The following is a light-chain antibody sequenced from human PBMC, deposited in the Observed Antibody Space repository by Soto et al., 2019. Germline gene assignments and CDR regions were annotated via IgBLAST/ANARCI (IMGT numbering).Light chain of an antibody. J-gene: IGLJ3*02. V-gene: IGLV4-60*02. CDR2: LEGSGIY. Sequence: QPVPTQSSSASASLGSSVTLTCTLSSGHSSYIIAWHQQQPGKAPRYLMKLEGSGIYNKGSGVPDRFSGSSSGADRYLTISNLQFEDEADYYCETWDSNTRVFGGGTKLTVL. CDR3: ETWDSNTRV. CDR1: SGHSSYI.